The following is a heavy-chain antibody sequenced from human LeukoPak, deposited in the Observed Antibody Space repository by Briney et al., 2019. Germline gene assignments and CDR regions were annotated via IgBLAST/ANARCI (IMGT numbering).Heavy chain of an antibody. V-gene: IGHV3-23*01. J-gene: IGHJ4*02. Sequence: GGSLRLSCAASGFTFSSYAMSWVRPAPGKGLEWVSVISGSGGSTYYAESVKGRFTISRDNSKNTLYLQMNGLRAEDTAVYYCAKDLTVMVSPTRIEYWGQGTLVTVSS. D-gene: IGHD5-18*01. CDR1: GFTFSSYA. CDR3: AKDLTVMVSPTRIEY. CDR2: ISGSGGST.